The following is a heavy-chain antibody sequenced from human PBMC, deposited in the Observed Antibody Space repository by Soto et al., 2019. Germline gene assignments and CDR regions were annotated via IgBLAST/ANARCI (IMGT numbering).Heavy chain of an antibody. CDR2: ISYDGSNK. CDR1: GFTFSSYG. D-gene: IGHD6-6*01. CDR3: AKDYSSSGFDY. J-gene: IGHJ4*02. Sequence: QVQLVESGGGVVQPGRSPRLSCAASGFTFSSYGMHWVRQAPGKGLEWVAVISYDGSNKYYADSVKGRFTISRDNSKNTLYLQMNSLRAEDTAVYYCAKDYSSSGFDYWGQGTLVTVSS. V-gene: IGHV3-30*18.